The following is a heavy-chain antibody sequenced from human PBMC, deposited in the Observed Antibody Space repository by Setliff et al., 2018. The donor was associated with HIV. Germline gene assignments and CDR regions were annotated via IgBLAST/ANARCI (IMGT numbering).Heavy chain of an antibody. CDR3: ARARNKWGTFDY. J-gene: IGHJ4*01. CDR1: GGSFSSYS. CDR2: IIPIFGTV. D-gene: IGHD1-26*01. Sequence: SVKVSCKASGGSFSSYSISWVRQAPGQGLEWMGGIIPIFGTVNYAQRFQGSVTISADGSTSSAYMELNSLRSEDTAVYYCARARNKWGTFDYWGQGTLVTVSS. V-gene: IGHV1-69*13.